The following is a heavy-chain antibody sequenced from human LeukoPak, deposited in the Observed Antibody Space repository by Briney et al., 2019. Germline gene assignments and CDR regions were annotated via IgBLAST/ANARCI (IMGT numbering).Heavy chain of an antibody. CDR1: GASISSYY. CDR3: ARGPYGSGSQTFDY. J-gene: IGHJ4*02. CDR2: IYYSGST. D-gene: IGHD3-10*01. Sequence: SETLSLTCTVSGASISSYYWSWIRQPPGKGLEWIGYIYYSGSTNYNPSLKSRVTISVDTSKNQFSLKLSSVTAADTAVYYCARGPYGSGSQTFDYWGQGTLVTVSS. V-gene: IGHV4-59*01.